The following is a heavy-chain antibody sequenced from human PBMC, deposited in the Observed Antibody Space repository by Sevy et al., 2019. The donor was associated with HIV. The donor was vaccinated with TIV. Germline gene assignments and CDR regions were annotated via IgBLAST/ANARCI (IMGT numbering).Heavy chain of an antibody. Sequence: SGPTLVKPTQTLTLTCTFSGFSLSTSGVGVGWIRQPPGKALEWLALIYWDDDKRYSPSLKSRLNINKDTSKNQVVLKMTNMDPVETATYYSAHRRYSSSWYPDKSYYYYGMDVWGQGTTVTVSS. CDR3: AHRRYSSSWYPDKSYYYYGMDV. CDR1: GFSLSTSGVG. D-gene: IGHD6-13*01. CDR2: IYWDDDK. V-gene: IGHV2-5*02. J-gene: IGHJ6*02.